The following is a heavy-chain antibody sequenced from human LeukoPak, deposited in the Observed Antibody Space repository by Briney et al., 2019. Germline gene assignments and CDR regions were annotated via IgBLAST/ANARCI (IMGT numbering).Heavy chain of an antibody. D-gene: IGHD2/OR15-2a*01. J-gene: IGHJ4*02. CDR1: GGSISSSSYY. Sequence: SETLSLTCTVSGGSISSSSYYWGWIRQPPGKGLEWIGSIYYSGSTYYNPSLKSRVTISVDTSKNQFSLKLSSVTAADTAVYYCARGSGEYRPDYWGQGTLVTVSS. V-gene: IGHV4-39*07. CDR3: ARGSGEYRPDY. CDR2: IYYSGST.